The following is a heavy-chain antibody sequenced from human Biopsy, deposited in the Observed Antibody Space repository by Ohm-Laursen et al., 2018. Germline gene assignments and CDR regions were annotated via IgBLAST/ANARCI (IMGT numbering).Heavy chain of an antibody. CDR3: ATRGGDDFWSGHYSEIYYYYTLDV. J-gene: IGHJ6*02. CDR1: GYTYPDYY. Sequence: VASVKVSCKASGYTYPDYYVHWVRQAPGQGLEWMGWIKPNNGDTDYSPRFQGRVTLAWDRSTSTGYMEVSSLRSGDTALYYCATRGGDDFWSGHYSEIYYYYTLDVWGQGTTVTVSS. CDR2: IKPNNGDT. D-gene: IGHD3-3*01. V-gene: IGHV1-2*02.